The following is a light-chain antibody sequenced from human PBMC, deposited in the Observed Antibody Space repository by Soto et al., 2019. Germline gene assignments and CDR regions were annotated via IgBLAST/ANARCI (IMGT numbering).Light chain of an antibody. CDR3: QQYNSYPWT. CDR2: HAS. J-gene: IGKJ1*01. CDR1: QSIIRR. Sequence: DIQMTQSPSALSASVGDRVSITCRASQSIIRRLAWYQQKPGKAPKLLIYHASSLEGGVPSRFSGGGSGTEFTLTISSLQPDDFATYYCQQYNSYPWTFGRGTKVDI. V-gene: IGKV1-5*01.